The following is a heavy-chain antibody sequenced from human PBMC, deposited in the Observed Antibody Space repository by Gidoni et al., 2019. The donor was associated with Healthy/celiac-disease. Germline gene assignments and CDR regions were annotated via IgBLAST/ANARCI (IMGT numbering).Heavy chain of an antibody. Sequence: EVQLLESGGGLVHPGGSLRLSCAASGLPLSRYAMSWVRQAPGKGRGGVAAMRGSGGSTYYADSVKGRFTISRDNSKNTLYLQMNSLRAEDTAVYYCAKSGSYYVPRPDYWGQGTLVTVSS. CDR3: AKSGSYYVPRPDY. V-gene: IGHV3-23*01. D-gene: IGHD1-26*01. CDR2: MRGSGGST. CDR1: GLPLSRYA. J-gene: IGHJ4*02.